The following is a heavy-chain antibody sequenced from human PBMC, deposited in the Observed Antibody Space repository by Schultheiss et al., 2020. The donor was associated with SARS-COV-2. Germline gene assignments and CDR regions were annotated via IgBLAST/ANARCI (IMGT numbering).Heavy chain of an antibody. J-gene: IGHJ3*02. D-gene: IGHD6-6*01. CDR2: INHSGST. Sequence: SQTLSLTCTVSGGSISSYYWSWIRQPPGKGLEWSGEINHSGSTNYNPSLKSRVTISVDTSKNQFSLKLSSVTAADTAVYYCARAIEQLVLAFDIWGQGTMVTVSS. V-gene: IGHV4-34*01. CDR3: ARAIEQLVLAFDI. CDR1: GGSISSYY.